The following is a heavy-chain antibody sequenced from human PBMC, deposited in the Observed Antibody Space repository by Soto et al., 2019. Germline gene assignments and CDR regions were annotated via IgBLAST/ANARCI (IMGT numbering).Heavy chain of an antibody. CDR1: GFTFGDSY. D-gene: IGHD2-15*01. Sequence: GSLRLSCAGSGFTFGDSYMSWIRQAPGKGLEWLSYISPGSRYPAYADSVKGRFTISRDNAKRSLYLQMMSLTAEDTAIYYCVRGGGGGLLDPWGQGTMVTVYS. CDR2: ISPGSRYP. J-gene: IGHJ5*02. CDR3: VRGGGGGLLDP. V-gene: IGHV3-11*06.